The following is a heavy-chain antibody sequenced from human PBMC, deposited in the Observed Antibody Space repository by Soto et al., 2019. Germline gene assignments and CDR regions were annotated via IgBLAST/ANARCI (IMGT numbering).Heavy chain of an antibody. Sequence: SVEVSCQASWGTFSSYAISWVRKAPGKGVEGMGGIIPIFGTANYAQKFQGRVTITADKSTSTAYMELSSLRSEDTAVYYCARFDDSSGYYYPRYYYGMDVWGQGTTVTVSS. J-gene: IGHJ6*02. V-gene: IGHV1-69*06. CDR2: IIPIFGTA. CDR1: WGTFSSYA. D-gene: IGHD3-22*01. CDR3: ARFDDSSGYYYPRYYYGMDV.